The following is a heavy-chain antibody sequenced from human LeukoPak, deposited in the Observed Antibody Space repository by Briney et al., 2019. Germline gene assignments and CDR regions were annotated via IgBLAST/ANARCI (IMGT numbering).Heavy chain of an antibody. V-gene: IGHV3-23*01. Sequence: GGSLRLSCATSGFSFGSYAMSWVRQAPGKGLEWVSSISGSGMLTYYADSVRGRFTIPRDNSKNTLYLQVSSLRAEDTATFYCAKYYYDSGGRGNDAFDVWGQGTLVTVSS. D-gene: IGHD3-22*01. CDR2: ISGSGMLT. CDR3: AKYYYDSGGRGNDAFDV. CDR1: GFSFGSYA. J-gene: IGHJ3*01.